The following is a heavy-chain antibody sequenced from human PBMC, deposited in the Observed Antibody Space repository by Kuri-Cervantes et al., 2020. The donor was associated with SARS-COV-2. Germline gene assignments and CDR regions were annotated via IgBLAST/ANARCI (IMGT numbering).Heavy chain of an antibody. CDR3: ARGREYCTGTSCYNF. Sequence: APVKVSCKASGYTFTSYDINWVRQATGQGLEWMGWMNPNSGNTGYAQKFQGRVTITRNTSISTAYMELSSLRSEDTAIYFCARGREYCTGTSCYNFWGQGTLVTVSS. V-gene: IGHV1-8*03. CDR2: MNPNSGNT. D-gene: IGHD2-2*02. CDR1: GYTFTSYD. J-gene: IGHJ1*01.